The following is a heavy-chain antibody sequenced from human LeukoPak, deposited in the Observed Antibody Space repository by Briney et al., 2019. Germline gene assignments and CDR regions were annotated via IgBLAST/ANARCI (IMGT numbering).Heavy chain of an antibody. CDR3: AKDGYYYDSSGPSLLSYFDY. CDR1: GFTFSSYE. D-gene: IGHD3-22*01. V-gene: IGHV3-48*03. CDR2: ISSSGSTI. Sequence: GGSLRLSCAASGFTFSSYEMNWVRQAPGKGLEWVSYISSSGSTIYYADSGKGRFTISRDNSKNTLHLQMNSLRAEDTAVYYCAKDGYYYDSSGPSLLSYFDYWGQGTLVTVSS. J-gene: IGHJ4*02.